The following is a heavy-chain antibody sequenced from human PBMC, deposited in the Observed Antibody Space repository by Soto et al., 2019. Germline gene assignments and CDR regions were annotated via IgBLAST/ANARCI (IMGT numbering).Heavy chain of an antibody. D-gene: IGHD6-13*01. V-gene: IGHV3-30*18. Sequence: GGSLRLSCAASGFTFSSYGMHWVRQSPGKGLEWVAVISYDGSNKYYADSVKGRFTISRDNSKNTLYLQMNSLRAEDTAVYYCAKVAYSSSSWYDYWGQGTLVTVSS. CDR3: AKVAYSSSSWYDY. CDR1: GFTFSSYG. CDR2: ISYDGSNK. J-gene: IGHJ4*02.